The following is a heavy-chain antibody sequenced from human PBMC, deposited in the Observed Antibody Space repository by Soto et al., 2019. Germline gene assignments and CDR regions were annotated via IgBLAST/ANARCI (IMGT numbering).Heavy chain of an antibody. CDR2: MNPNSGNT. V-gene: IGHV1-8*01. CDR3: AREHSSSRVAWFDP. Sequence: QVQLVQSGAEVKKPGASVKVSCKASGYTFTSYDINWVRQATGQGLEWMGWMNPNSGNTGYAQKFQGRVTMTRNTSINTAYMELGSLRSEDTAVYYWAREHSSSRVAWFDPWGQGTLVRVSS. D-gene: IGHD6-13*01. J-gene: IGHJ5*02. CDR1: GYTFTSYD.